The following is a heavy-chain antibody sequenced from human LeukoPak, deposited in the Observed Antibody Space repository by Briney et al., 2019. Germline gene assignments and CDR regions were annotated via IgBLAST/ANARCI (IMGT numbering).Heavy chain of an antibody. CDR1: GGSISSGSYY. J-gene: IGHJ4*02. CDR2: IYTSGST. CDR3: ARVTTGGYYNY. Sequence: PSETLSLTCTVSGGSISSGSYYWSWIRQPAGKGLEWIGRIYTSGSTNYNPSLKSRVTISLDTSENHFSLKLSSVTAADTAVYYCARVTTGGYYNYWGQGTLVTVSS. V-gene: IGHV4-61*02. D-gene: IGHD3-22*01.